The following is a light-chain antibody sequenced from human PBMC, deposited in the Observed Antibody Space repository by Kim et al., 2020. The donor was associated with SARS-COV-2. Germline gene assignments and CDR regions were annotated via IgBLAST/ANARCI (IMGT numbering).Light chain of an antibody. CDR2: YDN. CDR1: NIGVKS. CDR3: QVWDNSRVHLV. V-gene: IGLV3-21*04. J-gene: IGLJ2*01. Sequence: PETAAGLTCGGHNIGVKSVHWYQKKPGPGPAVVIHYDNDRPPGVPERFSGSNSGNTATLTITGVEAGDEADYYCQVWDNSRVHLVFGGGTQLTVL.